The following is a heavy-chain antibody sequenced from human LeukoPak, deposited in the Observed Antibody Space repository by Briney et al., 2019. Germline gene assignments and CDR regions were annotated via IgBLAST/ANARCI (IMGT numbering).Heavy chain of an antibody. Sequence: ALVKVSCKASGYTFTSYGISWVRQAPGQGLEWMGWISAYNGNTNYAQKLQGRVTMTTDTSTSTAYMELRSLRSDDTAVYYCARDTKRSRARWENLGFDPWGQGTLVTVSS. J-gene: IGHJ5*02. CDR1: GYTFTSYG. D-gene: IGHD1-26*01. CDR2: ISAYNGNT. CDR3: ARDTKRSRARWENLGFDP. V-gene: IGHV1-18*01.